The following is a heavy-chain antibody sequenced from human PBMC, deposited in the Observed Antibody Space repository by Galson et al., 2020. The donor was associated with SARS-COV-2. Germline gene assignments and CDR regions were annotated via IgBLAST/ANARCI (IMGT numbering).Heavy chain of an antibody. Sequence: RSGIFVTYADSVAGRFAISRDNAKNSLYLQMNSPRPEDTSVYYCARAAQFSSTWTTSWFDPWGQGTLVTVSS. CDR3: ARAAQFSSTWTTSWFDP. D-gene: IGHD6-13*01. J-gene: IGHJ5*02. V-gene: IGHV3-21*01. CDR2: RSGIFV.